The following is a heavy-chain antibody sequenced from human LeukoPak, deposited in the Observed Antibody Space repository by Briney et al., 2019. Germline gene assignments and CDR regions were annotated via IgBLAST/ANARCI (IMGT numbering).Heavy chain of an antibody. J-gene: IGHJ5*02. D-gene: IGHD2-2*01. V-gene: IGHV1-69*13. CDR3: ARESGDGYRPMPHNWFDP. CDR2: IIPIFGTA. CDR1: GGTFSSYA. Sequence: ASVKVSCKASGGTFSSYAISWVRQAPGQGLEWMGGIIPIFGTANYAQKFQGRVTITADESTSTAYMELSSLRSEDTAVYYCARESGDGYRPMPHNWFDPWGQGTLVTVSS.